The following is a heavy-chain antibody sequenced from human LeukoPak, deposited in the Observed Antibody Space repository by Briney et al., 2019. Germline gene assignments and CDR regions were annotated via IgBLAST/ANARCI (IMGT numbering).Heavy chain of an antibody. Sequence: ASVKVSCKASGYTFTSNYIHWVGQAPGQGLEWMGMIYPRDGSTSYAQKFQGRVTVTRDTSTSTVHMELSGLRSEDTAVYYCARDQEGFDYWGQGTLVIVSS. CDR3: ARDQEGFDY. J-gene: IGHJ4*02. V-gene: IGHV1-46*01. CDR2: IYPRDGST. CDR1: GYTFTSNY.